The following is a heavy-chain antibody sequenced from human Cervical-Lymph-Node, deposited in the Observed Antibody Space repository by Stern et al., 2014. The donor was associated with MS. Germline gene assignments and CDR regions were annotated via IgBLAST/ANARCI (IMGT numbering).Heavy chain of an antibody. CDR3: ARIPYCTNGVCSLWDYFFDL. CDR1: GLSLSNARMG. Sequence: SGPVLVKPTETVTLTCTISGLSLSNARMGVTWIRQPPGKALEWLAHLFSNDEKSYNTSLESRLTISQDTSQSQVVLTMTNMEPVDTATYYCARIPYCTNGVCSLWDYFFDLGGQGILVTVSS. J-gene: IGHJ4*02. CDR2: LFSNDEK. V-gene: IGHV2-26*03. D-gene: IGHD2-8*01.